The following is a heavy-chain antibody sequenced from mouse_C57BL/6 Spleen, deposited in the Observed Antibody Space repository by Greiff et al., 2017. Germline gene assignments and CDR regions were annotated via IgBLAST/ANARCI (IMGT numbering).Heavy chain of an antibody. V-gene: IGHV1-80*01. J-gene: IGHJ4*01. CDR2: IYPGDGDT. D-gene: IGHD1-1*02. Sequence: QVQLKQSGAELVKPGASVKISCKASGYAFSSYWMNWVKQRPGKGLEWIGQIYPGDGDTNYNGKFKGKATLTADKSSSTAYMQRSSLTSEDSAVYFGAVLSPYAMDYWGQGTSVTVSS. CDR3: AVLSPYAMDY. CDR1: GYAFSSYW.